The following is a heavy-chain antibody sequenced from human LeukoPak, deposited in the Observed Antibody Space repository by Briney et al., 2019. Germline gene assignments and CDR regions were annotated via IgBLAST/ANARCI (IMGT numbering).Heavy chain of an antibody. D-gene: IGHD3-16*01. Sequence: EWVAVILYDGSNKYYADSVKGRFTISRDNSKNTLYLQMNSLRAEDTAVYYCARDYAAAFDYWGQGTLVTVSS. CDR2: ILYDGSNK. V-gene: IGHV3-33*01. J-gene: IGHJ4*02. CDR3: ARDYAAAFDY.